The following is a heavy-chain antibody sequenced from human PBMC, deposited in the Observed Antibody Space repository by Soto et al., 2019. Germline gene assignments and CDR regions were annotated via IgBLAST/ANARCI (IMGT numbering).Heavy chain of an antibody. J-gene: IGHJ4*02. V-gene: IGHV1-69*05. Sequence: QVHLVQSGAEVKSPGSAVKVSCKVSGAGDTFSNYGLNWMRQAPGQGLEWMGGTIPAFGTANYAQKLQGRVTITTDTSTTTAYMELSSLRSEDTAVYYCWRHDKPALPPLDSWGQGTLVSVSS. CDR1: GAGDTFSNYG. CDR2: TIPAFGTA. D-gene: IGHD1-1*01. CDR3: WRHDKPALPPLDS.